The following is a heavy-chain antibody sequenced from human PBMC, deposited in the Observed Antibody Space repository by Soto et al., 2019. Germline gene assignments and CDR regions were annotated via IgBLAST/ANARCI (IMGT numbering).Heavy chain of an antibody. Sequence: GGSLRLSCAASGFTVSSNYMNWVRQTPGKGLEWVSIIYGGGSTYYADSMRGRFTISRDDSKNTLYLQMNSLRAEDTAVYYCARNRPPDSWGQGTLVTVSS. J-gene: IGHJ4*02. CDR2: IYGGGST. CDR3: ARNRPPDS. CDR1: GFTVSSNY. V-gene: IGHV3-53*01.